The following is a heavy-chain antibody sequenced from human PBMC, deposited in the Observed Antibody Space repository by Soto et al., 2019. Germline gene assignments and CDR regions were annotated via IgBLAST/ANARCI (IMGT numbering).Heavy chain of an antibody. CDR1: GYTFTSYD. CDR2: MNPNSGNT. Sequence: QVQLVQSGAEVKKPGASVKVSCKASGYTFTSYDNNWVRQATGQGLEWMGWMNPNSGNTGYAQKFQGRVTMTRNTSISTAYMELSSLRSEDTAVYYCASGGIAVAEEGMDVWGKGTTVTVSS. V-gene: IGHV1-8*01. D-gene: IGHD6-19*01. CDR3: ASGGIAVAEEGMDV. J-gene: IGHJ6*03.